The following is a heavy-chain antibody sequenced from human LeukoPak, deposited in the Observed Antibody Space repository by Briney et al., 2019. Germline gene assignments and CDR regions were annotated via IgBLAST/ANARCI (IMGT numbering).Heavy chain of an antibody. D-gene: IGHD5-12*01. CDR2: ISSSSMSI. CDR1: GFTFSDYY. CDR3: ARGLENVDNA. Sequence: GGSLRLSCAASGFTFSDYYMSWIRQAPGKGLEWVSYISSSSMSIYYADSVKGRFTISRDNAKKSPYLQMNSLRAEDTAVYYCARGLENVDNAWGQGILVTVSS. J-gene: IGHJ5*02. V-gene: IGHV3-11*04.